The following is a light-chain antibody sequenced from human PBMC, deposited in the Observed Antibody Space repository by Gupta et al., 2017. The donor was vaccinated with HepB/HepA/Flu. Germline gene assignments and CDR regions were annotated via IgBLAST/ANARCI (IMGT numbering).Light chain of an antibody. V-gene: IGKV1-39*01. CDR2: AAS. CDR3: QQSYCTPWT. J-gene: IGKJ1*01. Sequence: DIQMTQSPSSLSASVGDRVTITCRASQSISSYLNWYQQKPGKAPKLLIYAASSLQSGVPSRCSGRGSGTDFTLTISSLQPEDGATYYCQQSYCTPWTFGQGTKVEIK. CDR1: QSISSY.